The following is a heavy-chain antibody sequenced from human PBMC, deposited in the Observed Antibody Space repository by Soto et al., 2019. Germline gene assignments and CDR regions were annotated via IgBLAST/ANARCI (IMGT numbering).Heavy chain of an antibody. J-gene: IGHJ6*02. V-gene: IGHV4-39*01. CDR2: IYYSGST. Sequence: SETLSLTCTVSGGSISSSSYYWGWIRQPPGKGLEWIGSIYYSGSTYFNPSLKSRVTISVDTSKNQFSLKLSSVTAADTAVYYCARRHGDYLGGWSYYYYGMDVWGQGTTVTVSS. CDR3: ARRHGDYLGGWSYYYYGMDV. D-gene: IGHD4-17*01. CDR1: GGSISSSSYY.